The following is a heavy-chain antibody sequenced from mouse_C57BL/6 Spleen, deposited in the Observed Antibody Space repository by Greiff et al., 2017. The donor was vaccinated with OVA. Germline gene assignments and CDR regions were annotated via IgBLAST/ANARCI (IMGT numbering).Heavy chain of an antibody. Sequence: QVQLQQPGAELVKPGASVKLSCKASGYTFTSYWMQWVKQRPGQGLEWIGEIDPSDSYTTYNQKFKGKATLTVDTSSSTAYMQLSSLTSEDSAVYYCAREHSNYGYAYWGQGTLVTVSA. V-gene: IGHV1-50*01. D-gene: IGHD2-5*01. CDR3: AREHSNYGYAY. CDR2: IDPSDSYT. CDR1: GYTFTSYW. J-gene: IGHJ3*01.